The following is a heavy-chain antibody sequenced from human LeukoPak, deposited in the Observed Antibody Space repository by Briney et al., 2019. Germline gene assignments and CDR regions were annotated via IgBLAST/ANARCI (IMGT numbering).Heavy chain of an antibody. V-gene: IGHV3-21*01. J-gene: IGHJ6*02. Sequence: GRSLRLSYAASGFTFSSYGMHWVRQAPGKGLEWVSSISSSSSYIYYADSVKGRFTISRDNAKNSLYLQMNSLRAEDTAVYYCARDRGGWLVRGMDVWGQGTTVTVSS. D-gene: IGHD3-10*01. CDR3: ARDRGGWLVRGMDV. CDR1: GFTFSSYG. CDR2: ISSSSSYI.